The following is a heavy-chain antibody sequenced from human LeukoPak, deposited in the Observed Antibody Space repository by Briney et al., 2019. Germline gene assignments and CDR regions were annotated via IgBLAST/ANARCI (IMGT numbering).Heavy chain of an antibody. D-gene: IGHD1-1*01. Sequence: GGSLRLSCVASGFTFSSYAMSWVRQAPGKGLEWVSAISGSGGSTYYADSVKGRFTISRDNSKNTLYLQMNSLRAEDTAVYYCAKDLGNWNGLDYWGQGTLVTVSS. V-gene: IGHV3-23*01. CDR3: AKDLGNWNGLDY. CDR1: GFTFSSYA. CDR2: ISGSGGST. J-gene: IGHJ4*02.